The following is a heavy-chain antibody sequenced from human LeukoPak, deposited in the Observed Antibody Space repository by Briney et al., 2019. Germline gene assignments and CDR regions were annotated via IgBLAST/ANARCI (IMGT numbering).Heavy chain of an antibody. V-gene: IGHV1-2*02. CDR3: ARDGDYVWGSYRRLDY. CDR1: GYTFTGYY. CDR2: INPNSGGT. J-gene: IGHJ4*02. Sequence: ASVKVSCEASGYTFTGYYMHWVRQAPGQGLEWMGWINPNSGGTNYAQKFQGRVTMTRDTSISTAYMELSRLRSDDTAVYYCARDGDYVWGSYRRLDYWGQGTLVTVSS. D-gene: IGHD3-16*02.